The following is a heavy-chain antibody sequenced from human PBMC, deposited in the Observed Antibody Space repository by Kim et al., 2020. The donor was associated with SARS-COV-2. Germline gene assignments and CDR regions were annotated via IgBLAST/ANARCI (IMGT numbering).Heavy chain of an antibody. CDR3: ARDAPAALDY. D-gene: IGHD2-2*01. V-gene: IGHV3-30-3*01. CDR2: ISYDGSNK. Sequence: GGSLRLSCAASGFTFSSYAMHWVRQAPGKGLEWVAVISYDGSNKYYADSVKGRFTISRDNSKNTLYLQMNSLRAEDTAVYYCARDAPAALDYWGQGTLVTVSS. CDR1: GFTFSSYA. J-gene: IGHJ4*02.